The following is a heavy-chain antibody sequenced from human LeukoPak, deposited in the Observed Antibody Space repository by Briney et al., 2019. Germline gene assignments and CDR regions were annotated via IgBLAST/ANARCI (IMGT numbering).Heavy chain of an antibody. Sequence: GGSLRLSCAASGFTFSDYYMSWIRQAPGKGLEWVSYISSSGSTIYYADSVKGRFTISRDNAKNSLYLQMNSLRAEDTAVYYCARSRHDCSSTSCYTTTDYYYYYGMDVWGQGTTVTVSS. D-gene: IGHD2-2*02. CDR1: GFTFSDYY. V-gene: IGHV3-11*01. J-gene: IGHJ6*02. CDR3: ARSRHDCSSTSCYTTTDYYYYYGMDV. CDR2: ISSSGSTI.